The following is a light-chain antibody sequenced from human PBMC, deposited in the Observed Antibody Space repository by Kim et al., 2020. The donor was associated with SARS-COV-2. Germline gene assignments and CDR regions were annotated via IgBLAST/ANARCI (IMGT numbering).Light chain of an antibody. J-gene: IGLJ2*01. V-gene: IGLV3-19*01. CDR3: NSRNSSGNHVV. CDR1: SLRSYY. CDR2: GKN. Sequence: SSELTQDPAVSVALGQTVRITCQGDSLRSYYASWYQQKPGQAPVIVIYGKNNRPSGIPDRFSGSSSGNTASLTITGAQAEDEADYYCNSRNSSGNHVVVGGGTKLTVL.